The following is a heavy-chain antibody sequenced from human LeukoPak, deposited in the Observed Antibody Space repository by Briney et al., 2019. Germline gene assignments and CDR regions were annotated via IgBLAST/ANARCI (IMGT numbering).Heavy chain of an antibody. Sequence: GESLKISGKGFGYSFTYYWIGWVHQMPGKGLEGMGIIFLGDSDTRYSPSFPGQVTISADKSISTAYLQWSSLRASDTAMYYCARCGEMATISSCYFDYWGQGTLVTVSS. CDR3: ARCGEMATISSCYFDY. CDR1: GYSFTYYW. CDR2: IFLGDSDT. J-gene: IGHJ4*02. D-gene: IGHD5-24*01. V-gene: IGHV5-51*07.